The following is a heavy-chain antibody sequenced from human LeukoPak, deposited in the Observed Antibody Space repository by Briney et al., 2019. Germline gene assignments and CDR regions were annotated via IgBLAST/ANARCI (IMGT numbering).Heavy chain of an antibody. CDR2: IYYSGST. Sequence: SETLSLTCTVSGGSISSSSYYWGWIRQPPGKGLEWIGSIYYSGSTYYNPSLKSRVTISVDTSKNQFSLKLSSVTAADTAVYYCAISSCSSTPCFDYWGQGTLVTVSS. CDR3: AISSCSSTPCFDY. D-gene: IGHD2-2*01. V-gene: IGHV4-39*01. J-gene: IGHJ4*02. CDR1: GGSISSSSYY.